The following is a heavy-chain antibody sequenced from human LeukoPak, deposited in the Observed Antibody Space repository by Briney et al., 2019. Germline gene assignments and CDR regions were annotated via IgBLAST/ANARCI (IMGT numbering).Heavy chain of an antibody. V-gene: IGHV4-30-4*08. CDR1: GGSISSGDYY. Sequence: SQTLSLTCTVSGGSISSGDYYWSWIRQPPGKGLEWIGYIYYSGSTYYNPSLKSRVTISVDTSKNQFSLKLSSVTAADTAVYYCARVGPEGGYSSSSLDYWGQGTLVTVSS. CDR2: IYYSGST. J-gene: IGHJ4*02. D-gene: IGHD6-6*01. CDR3: ARVGPEGGYSSSSLDY.